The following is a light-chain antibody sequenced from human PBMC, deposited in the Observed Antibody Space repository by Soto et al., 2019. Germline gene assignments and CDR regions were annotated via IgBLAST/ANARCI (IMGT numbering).Light chain of an antibody. J-gene: IGKJ4*01. CDR2: GAS. CDR3: QQYGSSPLT. CDR1: QSVSSSY. Sequence: EIVLTQSPGTLSLSPGERATLSCRASQSVSSSYLAWYQQKPGQAPRLLIYGASSRATGIPDRLSGSGSATDFTLTISRLESEDFAVYCCQQYGSSPLTFGGGTKVEIK. V-gene: IGKV3-20*01.